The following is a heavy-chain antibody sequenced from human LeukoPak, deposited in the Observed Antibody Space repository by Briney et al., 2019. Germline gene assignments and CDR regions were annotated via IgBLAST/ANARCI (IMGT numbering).Heavy chain of an antibody. CDR2: INHSGST. CDR3: ARSRAWIQNGY. D-gene: IGHD5-12*01. J-gene: IGHJ4*02. CDR1: GGSFSGYY. Sequence: SETLSLTCAVYGGSFSGYYWSWIRQPPGKGLEWIGEINHSGSTNYNPSLKSRVTISVDTSKNQFSLKLSSVTAADTAVYYCARSRAWIQNGYWGQGTLVTVSS. V-gene: IGHV4-34*01.